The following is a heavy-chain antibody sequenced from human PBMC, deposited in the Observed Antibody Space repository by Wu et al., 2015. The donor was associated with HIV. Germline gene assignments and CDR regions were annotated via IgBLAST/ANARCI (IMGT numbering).Heavy chain of an antibody. J-gene: IGHJ6*02. Sequence: HVQLVQSGDEVKKPGASVKVSCKASGYSFSSYGITWVRQAPGQGLEWMGIINPNGGSTRYAPKFQGRVTMTTDTSTSTFHMELSSLRSEDTAVYYCARDRYTSSQYGMDVWGQGTTVTVSS. CDR1: GYSFSSYG. CDR3: ARDRYTSSQYGMDV. CDR2: INPNGGST. D-gene: IGHD2-2*01. V-gene: IGHV1-46*01.